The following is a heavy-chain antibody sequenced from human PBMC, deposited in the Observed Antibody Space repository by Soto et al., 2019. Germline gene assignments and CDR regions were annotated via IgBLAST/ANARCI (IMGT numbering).Heavy chain of an antibody. J-gene: IGHJ4*02. CDR1: CGSISSYY. Sequence: SETLSLTCTFSCGSISSYYWSWIRQPPGKGLEWIGYIYYTGSTKYNPSLKSRVTISVDTSKNQFSLKLSSVTAADTAVYYCASVKNWNDFEYWGQGTLVTVSS. D-gene: IGHD1-1*01. V-gene: IGHV4-59*01. CDR2: IYYTGST. CDR3: ASVKNWNDFEY.